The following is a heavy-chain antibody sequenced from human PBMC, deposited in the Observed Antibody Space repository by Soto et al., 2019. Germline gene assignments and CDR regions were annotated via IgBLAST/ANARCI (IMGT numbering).Heavy chain of an antibody. CDR3: ARRGATQYYYYGMDV. V-gene: IGHV4-4*02. Sequence: SETLSLTCAVSGGSISISNWCSWVRQPPGKGLEWIGEIYHSGSTNYNPSLKSRVTISVDKSKNQFSLKLSSVTAADTAVYYCARRGATQYYYYGMDVWGRGTTVTVSS. D-gene: IGHD1-26*01. CDR1: GGSISISNW. CDR2: IYHSGST. J-gene: IGHJ6*02.